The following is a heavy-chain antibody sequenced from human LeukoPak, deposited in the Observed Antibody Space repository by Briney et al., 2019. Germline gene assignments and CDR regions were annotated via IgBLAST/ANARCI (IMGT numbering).Heavy chain of an antibody. D-gene: IGHD6-13*01. CDR3: AKDSLSMQLTQDYYYYYGMDV. V-gene: IGHV3-23*01. CDR1: GFTFSSYA. Sequence: PGRSLRLSCAASGFTFSSYAMSWVRQAPGKGLEWVSAISGSGGSTYYADSVKGRFTISRDNSKNTLYLQMNSLRAEDTAVYYCAKDSLSMQLTQDYYYYYGMDVWGQGTTVTVSS. CDR2: ISGSGGST. J-gene: IGHJ6*02.